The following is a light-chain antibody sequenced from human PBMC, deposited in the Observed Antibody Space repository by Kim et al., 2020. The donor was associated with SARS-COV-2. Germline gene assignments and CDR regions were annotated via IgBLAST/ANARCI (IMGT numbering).Light chain of an antibody. Sequence: QSALTQPPSASGTPGHSCNGTSSDVGSYKFVSWYQQRPGKAPKLMIYEVTKRRLGVPDRFSGSKSGNTASLTVSGLQPEDEADFYCASYAGSKSYVFGTGTKVTVL. CDR3: ASYAGSKSYV. V-gene: IGLV2-8*01. CDR2: EVT. J-gene: IGLJ1*01. CDR1: SSDVGSYKF.